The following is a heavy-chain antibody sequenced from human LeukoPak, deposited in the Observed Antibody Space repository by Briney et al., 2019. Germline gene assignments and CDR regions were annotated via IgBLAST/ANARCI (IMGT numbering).Heavy chain of an antibody. D-gene: IGHD5-12*01. CDR1: GFTFTSYA. CDR3: ARGSGGYGYGVDY. J-gene: IGHJ4*02. Sequence: GGPLRLSCAASGFTFTSYAMSWVRQAPGKGLEWVSAISGSGGSTYYADSVKGRFTISRDNSKNTLYLQMNSLRAEDTAVYYCARGSGGYGYGVDYWGQGTLVTVSS. CDR2: ISGSGGST. V-gene: IGHV3-23*01.